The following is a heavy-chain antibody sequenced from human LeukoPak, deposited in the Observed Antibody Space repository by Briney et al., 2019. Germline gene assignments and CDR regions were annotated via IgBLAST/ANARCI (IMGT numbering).Heavy chain of an antibody. Sequence: SETLSLTCTVSGDSVSSSYWSWIRQPAGKGPEWIGRVYISGSTNYNPSLKSRVTMSVDTSKNQFSLRLSSVTAADTAVYFCARVDPHNWFDPWGQGTLVTVSS. D-gene: IGHD3-9*01. CDR3: ARVDPHNWFDP. V-gene: IGHV4-4*07. CDR2: VYISGST. J-gene: IGHJ5*02. CDR1: GDSVSSSY.